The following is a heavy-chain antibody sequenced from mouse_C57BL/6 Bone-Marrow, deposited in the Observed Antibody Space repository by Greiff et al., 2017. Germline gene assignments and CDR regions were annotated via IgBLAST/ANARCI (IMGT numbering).Heavy chain of an antibody. CDR1: GYTFTSYW. D-gene: IGHD1-1*01. CDR3: ARSIPLLLRSVLYAMDY. V-gene: IGHV1-72*01. J-gene: IGHJ4*01. CDR2: IDPNSGGT. Sequence: VQLQQSGAELVKPGASVKLSCKASGYTFTSYWMHWVKQRPGRGLEWIGRIDPNSGGTKYNEKFKSKATLTVDKPSSTAYMQLSSLTSEDSAVYYCARSIPLLLRSVLYAMDYWGQGTSVTVSS.